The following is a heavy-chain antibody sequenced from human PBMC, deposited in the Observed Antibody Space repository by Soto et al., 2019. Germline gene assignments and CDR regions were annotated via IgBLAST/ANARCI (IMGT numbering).Heavy chain of an antibody. Sequence: QVQLVESGGGVVQPGRSLRLSCAASGFTFSSYGMHWVRQAPGKGLEWVAVISYDGSEKYYAASVKGRFTISRDNSKNTQYLQMNSLRTEDTAVYYCGKEAVAGTFVFYGMDVWGQGTTVTVSS. CDR2: ISYDGSEK. CDR1: GFTFSSYG. CDR3: GKEAVAGTFVFYGMDV. V-gene: IGHV3-30*18. J-gene: IGHJ6*02. D-gene: IGHD6-19*01.